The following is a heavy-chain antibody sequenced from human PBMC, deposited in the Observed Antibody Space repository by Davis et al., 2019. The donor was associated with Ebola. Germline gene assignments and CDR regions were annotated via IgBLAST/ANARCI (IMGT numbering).Heavy chain of an antibody. V-gene: IGHV3-30-3*01. CDR2: ISYDGSDE. CDR3: AREATNYYDSSGYPNWFDP. Sequence: GGSLRLSCAASGFTFSTYAMHWVRQAPGKGLEWVAVISYDGSDEYYADSVKGRFIISRDNSKNTLYLQMNSLRAEDTAVYYCAREATNYYDSSGYPNWFDPWGQGTLVTVSS. CDR1: GFTFSTYA. J-gene: IGHJ5*02. D-gene: IGHD3-22*01.